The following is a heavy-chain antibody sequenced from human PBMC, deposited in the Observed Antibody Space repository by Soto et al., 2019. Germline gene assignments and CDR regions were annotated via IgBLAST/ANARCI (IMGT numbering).Heavy chain of an antibody. V-gene: IGHV3-21*01. Sequence: GGSLRLSCAASGFTFSSYSMNWVRQAPGKGLEWVSSISSSSSYIYYADSVKGRFTISRDDAKNSLYLQMNSLRAEDTAVYYCARDSPRYSLDYWGQGTLVPVSS. J-gene: IGHJ4*02. CDR3: ARDSPRYSLDY. CDR1: GFTFSSYS. CDR2: ISSSSSYI. D-gene: IGHD5-18*01.